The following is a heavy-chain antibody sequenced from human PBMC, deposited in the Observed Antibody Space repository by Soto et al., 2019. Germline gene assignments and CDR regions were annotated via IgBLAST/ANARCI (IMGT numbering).Heavy chain of an antibody. D-gene: IGHD3-3*01. Sequence: EVQLVESGGGLVQPGGSLKLSCAASGFTFSGSAMHWVRQASGKGLEWVGRIRSKANSYATAYAASVKGRFTISRDDSKNTAKLQMNSLKTEDTAVYYCTRTYYDFWSGYHALSYYYYGMDVWGQGTTVTVSS. CDR2: IRSKANSYAT. V-gene: IGHV3-73*02. CDR1: GFTFSGSA. J-gene: IGHJ6*02. CDR3: TRTYYDFWSGYHALSYYYYGMDV.